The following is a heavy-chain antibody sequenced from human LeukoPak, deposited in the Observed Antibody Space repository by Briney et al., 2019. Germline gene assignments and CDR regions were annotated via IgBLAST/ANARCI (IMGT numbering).Heavy chain of an antibody. J-gene: IGHJ4*02. V-gene: IGHV1-8*03. CDR2: INLKSGYT. CDR3: ARVAGSIDY. D-gene: IGHD6-19*01. Sequence: ASVTVSFKSSGYTFTIYDINWVRQASGQGLEWMGWINLKSGYTGYAQKFQGRVTITRDTSISTAYMELSSLRSEDTAVYYCARVAGSIDYWGQGTLVTVSS. CDR1: GYTFTIYD.